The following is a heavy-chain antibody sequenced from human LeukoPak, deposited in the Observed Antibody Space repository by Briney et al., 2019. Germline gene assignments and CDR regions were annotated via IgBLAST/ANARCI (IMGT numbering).Heavy chain of an antibody. CDR3: ARDRTYGMDV. J-gene: IGHJ6*04. D-gene: IGHD1-14*01. V-gene: IGHV4-34*01. CDR1: GRSFSGYY. Sequence: PSETLSLTCAVYGRSFSGYYWSWIRQPPGKGLEWIGEINHSGSTNYNPSLKSRVTISVDTSKNQFSLKLSSVTAADTAVYYCARDRTYGMDVWGEGTTVTVSS. CDR2: INHSGST.